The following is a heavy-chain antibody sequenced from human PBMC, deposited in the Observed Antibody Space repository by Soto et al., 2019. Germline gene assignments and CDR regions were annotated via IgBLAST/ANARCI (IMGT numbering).Heavy chain of an antibody. CDR1: GFTFSSYA. Sequence: GGSLRLSCAASGFTFSSYAMHWGRQAPGKGLEWVAVISYDGSNKYYADSVKGRFTISRDNSKNTLYLQMNSLRAEDTAVYYCARDHYDSSGYYSDAFDIWGQGTMVTVSS. V-gene: IGHV3-30-3*01. CDR3: ARDHYDSSGYYSDAFDI. J-gene: IGHJ3*02. D-gene: IGHD3-22*01. CDR2: ISYDGSNK.